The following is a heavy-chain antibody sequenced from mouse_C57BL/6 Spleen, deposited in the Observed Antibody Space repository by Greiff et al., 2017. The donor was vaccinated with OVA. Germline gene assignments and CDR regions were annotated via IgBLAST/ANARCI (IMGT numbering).Heavy chain of an antibody. J-gene: IGHJ1*03. V-gene: IGHV3-1*01. D-gene: IGHD1-1*01. CDR2: ISYSGST. CDR1: SYSITSGYD. Sequence: VQLQQSGPGMVKPSQSLSLTCTVTSYSITSGYDWHWIRHFPGNKLEWMGYISYSGSTNYNPSLKSRISITHDTSKNHFFLKLNSVTTEDTATYYCASSSSYWYFDVWGTGTTVTVSS. CDR3: ASSSSYWYFDV.